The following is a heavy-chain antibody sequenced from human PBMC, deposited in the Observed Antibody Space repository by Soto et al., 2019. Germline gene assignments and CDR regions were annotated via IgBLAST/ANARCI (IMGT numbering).Heavy chain of an antibody. CDR3: ARDPRAYYDILTGYYPLDMDV. V-gene: IGHV3-33*08. D-gene: IGHD3-9*01. Sequence: GGSLRLSCAASGFTFSSYAMSWVRQAPGKGLEWVAMIWFDGSKQYYADSVKGRFTISRDDSKNTFYLQMNSLRTEDTAVYYCARDPRAYYDILTGYYPLDMDVWGQGTTVTVSS. J-gene: IGHJ6*02. CDR1: GFTFSSYA. CDR2: IWFDGSKQ.